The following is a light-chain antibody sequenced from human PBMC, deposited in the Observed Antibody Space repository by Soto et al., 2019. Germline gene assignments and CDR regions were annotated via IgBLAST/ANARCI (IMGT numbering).Light chain of an antibody. Sequence: IVLTQSAATLSLSAGKRATLSCRASQNISNYLIWYQQKPGQAPRLLIYDVSNRATGIPARFSGSGYGTDFNLTISSLEPEDFAVYYCQQRSNWPRTFGQGTKVDIK. CDR2: DVS. CDR3: QQRSNWPRT. V-gene: IGKV3-11*01. J-gene: IGKJ1*01. CDR1: QNISNY.